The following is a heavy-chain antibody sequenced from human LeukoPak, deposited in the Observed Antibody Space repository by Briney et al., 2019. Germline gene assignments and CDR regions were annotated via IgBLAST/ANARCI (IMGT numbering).Heavy chain of an antibody. J-gene: IGHJ4*02. V-gene: IGHV1-2*02. CDR1: GFTFTDYY. CDR3: AREGDGLLSKDFDY. CDR2: IGPHSSAT. D-gene: IGHD2/OR15-2a*01. Sequence: ASVKVSCKSSGFTFTDYYIHWVRQAPGQGLEWMGYIGPHSSATSSPQEFQGRVTMARDTSMSSAYMELTRLTSDDTAVYYCAREGDGLLSKDFDYWGQGTLVTVSS.